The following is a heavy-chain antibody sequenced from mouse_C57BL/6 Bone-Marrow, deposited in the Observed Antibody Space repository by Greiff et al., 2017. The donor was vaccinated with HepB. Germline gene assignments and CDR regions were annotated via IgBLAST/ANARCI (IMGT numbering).Heavy chain of an antibody. CDR2: INPRNGGT. CDR3: ARGWLPYAMDY. V-gene: IGHV1-53*01. CDR1: GYTFTSYW. Sequence: VQLQQSGAELARPGASVKLSCKASGYTFTSYWIHWVKQRPGQGLEWIGNINPRNGGTDYSEKFKSKATLTVDKSSSTAYMQLSSLSSEESAAYYCARGWLPYAMDYWGQGTSVTVSA. J-gene: IGHJ4*01. D-gene: IGHD2-3*01.